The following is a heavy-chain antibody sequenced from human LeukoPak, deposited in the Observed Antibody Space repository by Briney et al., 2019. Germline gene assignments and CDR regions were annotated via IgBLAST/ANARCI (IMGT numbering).Heavy chain of an antibody. V-gene: IGHV4-39*01. CDR3: ARHFLYFDWLYYFDY. CDR1: GGSISSSSYY. CDR2: ICYSGST. Sequence: SETLSLTCTVSGGSISSSSYYWGWIRQPPGKGLEWIGSICYSGSTYYNPSLKSRVTISVDTSKNQFSLKLSSVTAADTAVYYCARHFLYFDWLYYFDYWGQGTLVTVSS. J-gene: IGHJ4*02. D-gene: IGHD3-9*01.